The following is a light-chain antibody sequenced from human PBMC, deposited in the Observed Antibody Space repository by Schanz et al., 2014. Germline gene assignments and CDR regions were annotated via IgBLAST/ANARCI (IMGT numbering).Light chain of an antibody. CDR3: CSYAGSYTLV. V-gene: IGLV2-11*01. CDR2: DVS. Sequence: QSALTQPPSASGSPGQSVAISCTGTSSDVGGYNYVSWYQPHPGKAPKVMIYDVSKRPSGVPDRFSGSKSGNTASLTISGLQAEDEADYYCCSYAGSYTLVFGGGTKLTVL. J-gene: IGLJ2*01. CDR1: SSDVGGYNY.